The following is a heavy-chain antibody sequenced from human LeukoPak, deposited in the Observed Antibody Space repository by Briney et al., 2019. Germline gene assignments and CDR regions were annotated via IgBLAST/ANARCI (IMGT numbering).Heavy chain of an antibody. CDR3: ARDAIAAAGTWLDY. V-gene: IGHV3-21*06. Sequence: GGSLTLSCEASGFTFSGYIMNWVRQAPGKGLEWVSYISESSSHTYNADSVKGRFTISRDNAKNSLYLQMNSLRAEDTAVYYCARDAIAAAGTWLDYWGQGTLVTVSS. CDR2: ISESSSHT. CDR1: GFTFSGYI. J-gene: IGHJ4*02. D-gene: IGHD6-13*01.